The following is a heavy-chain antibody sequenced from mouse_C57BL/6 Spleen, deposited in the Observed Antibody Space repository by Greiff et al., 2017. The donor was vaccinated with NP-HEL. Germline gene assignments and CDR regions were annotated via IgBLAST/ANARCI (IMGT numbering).Heavy chain of an antibody. CDR1: GFSFTSYG. CDR3: ASYDYDVYFDV. Sequence: VQLVESGPGLVAPSQSLSIPCTVSGFSFTSYGVSWVRQPPGKGLEWLGVIWGDGSTNYHSALISRLSISKDNSKSHVFLKLNSLQTDDTATYYCASYDYDVYFDVWGTGTTVTVSS. D-gene: IGHD2-4*01. CDR2: IWGDGST. V-gene: IGHV2-3*01. J-gene: IGHJ1*03.